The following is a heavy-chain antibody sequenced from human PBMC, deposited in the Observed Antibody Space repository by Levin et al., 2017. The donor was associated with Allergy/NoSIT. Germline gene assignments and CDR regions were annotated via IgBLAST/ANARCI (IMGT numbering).Heavy chain of an antibody. CDR2: FYSSGST. CDR3: ARGTRTIFGVIYFDH. CDR1: GGSISGGGYY. Sequence: PSETLSLTCTVSGGSISGGGYYWNWIRQHPGKGLEWIGYFYSSGSTYYSPSLKSRVTISVDTSKQQLSLKLSSVTAADTAVYYCARGTRTIFGVIYFDHWGQGTLVTVSS. J-gene: IGHJ4*02. D-gene: IGHD3-3*01. V-gene: IGHV4-31*03.